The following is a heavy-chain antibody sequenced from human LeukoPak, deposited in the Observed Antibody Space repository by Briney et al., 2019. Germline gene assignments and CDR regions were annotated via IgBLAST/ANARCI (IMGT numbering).Heavy chain of an antibody. CDR3: GREYCSGTSCFGPDY. D-gene: IGHD2-2*01. CDR2: TSADNGDT. Sequence: ASVTVSCKTSGYTFSHFGISWMRQAPGQGLEWMGWTSADNGDTKYAPRLQDRVSMTTDTSTSTAYMELRSLRSDDSAVYYCGREYCSGTSCFGPDYWGQGTLVTVSA. J-gene: IGHJ4*02. V-gene: IGHV1-18*04. CDR1: GYTFSHFG.